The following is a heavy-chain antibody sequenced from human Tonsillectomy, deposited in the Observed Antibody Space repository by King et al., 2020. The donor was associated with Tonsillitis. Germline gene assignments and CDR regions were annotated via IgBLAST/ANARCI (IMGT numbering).Heavy chain of an antibody. V-gene: IGHV1-2*02. CDR3: ARAKYYYDSSGYVQNDAFDI. CDR1: GYTFTGYY. Sequence: AQLVQSGAEVKKPGASVKVSCKASGYTFTGYYMHWVRQAPGQGLEWMGWINPNNGGTNYAQKFQGRVTMTRDTSISTAYMELSRLRSADTAVYYCARAKYYYDSSGYVQNDAFDIWGQGTMVTVSS. D-gene: IGHD3-22*01. J-gene: IGHJ3*02. CDR2: INPNNGGT.